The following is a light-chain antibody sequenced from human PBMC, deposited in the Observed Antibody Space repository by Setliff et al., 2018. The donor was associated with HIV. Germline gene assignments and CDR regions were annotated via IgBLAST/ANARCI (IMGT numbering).Light chain of an antibody. J-gene: IGLJ1*01. CDR2: QAS. CDR1: SGDVGRYNL. CDR3: CSNTGSNTYV. Sequence: QSALTQPASVSGSPGQSITISCTGTSGDVGRYNLVSWYQQQPGKPPKLMIYQASKRPSGVSNRFSGSKSGNTASPTISGLQAEDEADYYCCSNTGSNTYVFGTGTKVTV. V-gene: IGLV2-23*01.